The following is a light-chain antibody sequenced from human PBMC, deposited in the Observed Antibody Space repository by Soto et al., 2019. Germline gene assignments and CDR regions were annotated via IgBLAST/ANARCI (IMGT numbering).Light chain of an antibody. CDR1: QTVTGNY. CDR2: SAS. CDR3: QQYSASTRT. J-gene: IGKJ1*01. V-gene: IGKV3-20*01. Sequence: EIVFTQSPGTLSLSPGDRATLSCRASQTVTGNYLAWYHQKPGQAPRLIIHSASSRETGIQDRFSASGTGTEFTRNISRLEPEDVAVDYCQQYSASTRTFGQGTKVDIK.